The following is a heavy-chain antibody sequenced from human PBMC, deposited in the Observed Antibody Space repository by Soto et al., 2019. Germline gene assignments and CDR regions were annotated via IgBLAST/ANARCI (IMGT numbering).Heavy chain of an antibody. CDR3: AKYYYDRSGSPLAFDY. CDR2: ISGSGGTT. Sequence: EVQLLESGGGLVQPGGSLRLSCAASGFTFSKYALSWVRQAPGKGLEWVSAISGSGGTTHYADSVKGRVTISRDNSKDTVFLQMKSLRAEDTAVYSCAKYYYDRSGSPLAFDYWGQGTLVTVSS. CDR1: GFTFSKYA. J-gene: IGHJ4*02. D-gene: IGHD3-22*01. V-gene: IGHV3-23*01.